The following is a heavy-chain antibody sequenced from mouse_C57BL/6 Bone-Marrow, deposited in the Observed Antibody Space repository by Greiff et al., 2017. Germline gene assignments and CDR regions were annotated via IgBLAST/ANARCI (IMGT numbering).Heavy chain of an antibody. CDR1: GYTFTSYW. J-gene: IGHJ1*03. D-gene: IGHD1-1*01. V-gene: IGHV1-69*01. Sequence: VQLQQPGAELVMPGASVKLSCKASGYTFTSYWMHWVKQRPGQGLEWIGEIDPSDSYTNYNQKFKGKSTLTVDKSSSTAYMQLSSLTSEDSAVYYCARTPRYYGSSLWYFDVWGTGTTVTVSS. CDR3: ARTPRYYGSSLWYFDV. CDR2: IDPSDSYT.